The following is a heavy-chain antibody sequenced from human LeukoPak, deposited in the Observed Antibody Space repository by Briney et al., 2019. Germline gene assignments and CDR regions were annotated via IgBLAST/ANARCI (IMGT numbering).Heavy chain of an antibody. J-gene: IGHJ5*02. CDR1: GYTFTSYD. V-gene: IGHV1-8*01. D-gene: IGHD2-2*01. CDR3: ARAIEYCSSTSCYPWFDP. Sequence: ASVKVSCKASGYTFTSYDINWVRQATGQGLEWMGWMNPNSGNTGYAQKFQGRVTMTRNTSISTAYMELSSLRSEDTAVYYCARAIEYCSSTSCYPWFDPWGQGTLVTVSS. CDR2: MNPNSGNT.